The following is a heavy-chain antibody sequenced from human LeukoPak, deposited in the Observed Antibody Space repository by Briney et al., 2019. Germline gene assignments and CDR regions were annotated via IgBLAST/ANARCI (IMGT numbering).Heavy chain of an antibody. J-gene: IGHJ4*02. V-gene: IGHV3-11*06. Sequence: PGGSLRLSCAASGFTFSDYYMSWVRQAPGKGLEWIWLISSSNGYTNYADSMRGRFTISRDNAKKSLYLQIKGLRAEDTAVYYCARGDGGKAIDYWGQGTLVTVSS. D-gene: IGHD4-23*01. CDR2: ISSSNGYT. CDR1: GFTFSDYY. CDR3: ARGDGGKAIDY.